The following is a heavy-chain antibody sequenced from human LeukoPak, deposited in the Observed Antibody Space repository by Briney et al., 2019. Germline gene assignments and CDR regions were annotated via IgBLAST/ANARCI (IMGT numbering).Heavy chain of an antibody. CDR1: GFTFSSYT. Sequence: GGSLRLSCAAPGFTFSSYTMHLIRQAPGKGLEWVSSISGSNSYIFYADSVKGRFTVSRDNAKDSLYLQMNSLRAEDTAVYYCARALTTLTYEGYWGQGTLVTVSS. CDR3: ARALTTLTYEGY. CDR2: ISGSNSYI. D-gene: IGHD1-1*01. J-gene: IGHJ4*02. V-gene: IGHV3-21*01.